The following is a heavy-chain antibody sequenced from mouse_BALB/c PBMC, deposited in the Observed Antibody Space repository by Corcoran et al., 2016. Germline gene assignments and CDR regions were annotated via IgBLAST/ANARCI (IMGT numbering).Heavy chain of an antibody. CDR1: GYSFTGYT. Sequence: EVQLQQSGPALVKPGASMKISCKASGYSFTGYTMNWVKQSHGKNLEWIGLINPYNGGTSYNQKFKGTATLTVDKSSSTAYMELLSLTSEDSAVYYCARDYYGSSYVCAYWGQGTLVTVSA. V-gene: IGHV1-18*01. J-gene: IGHJ3*01. CDR2: INPYNGGT. D-gene: IGHD1-1*01. CDR3: ARDYYGSSYVCAY.